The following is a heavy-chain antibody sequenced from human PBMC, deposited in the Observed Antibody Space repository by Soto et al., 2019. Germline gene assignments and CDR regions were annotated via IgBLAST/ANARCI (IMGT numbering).Heavy chain of an antibody. Sequence: ETLSLTCAVYGGSFSGYYWSWIRQPPGKGLEWIGEINHSGSTNYNPSLKSRVTISVDTSKNQFSLKLSSVTAADTAVYYCARGLITMVRGDLAYWGQGTLVTVSS. V-gene: IGHV4-34*01. CDR1: GGSFSGYY. J-gene: IGHJ4*02. D-gene: IGHD3-10*01. CDR2: INHSGST. CDR3: ARGLITMVRGDLAY.